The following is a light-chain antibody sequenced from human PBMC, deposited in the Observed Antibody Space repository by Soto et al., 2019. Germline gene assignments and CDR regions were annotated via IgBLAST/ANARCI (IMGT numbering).Light chain of an antibody. J-gene: IGLJ2*01. V-gene: IGLV1-40*01. CDR1: SSNTGAGND. CDR3: QAYDRSLSGVV. Sequence: QAVVTQPPSVSGAPGQRVTISCTGTSSNTGAGNDVHWYQRLPGTAPKLLIFGNSNRPSGVPDRFSGSKSGISASLAISGLQPEDEGDYYCQAYDRSLSGVVFGGGTKLTVL. CDR2: GNS.